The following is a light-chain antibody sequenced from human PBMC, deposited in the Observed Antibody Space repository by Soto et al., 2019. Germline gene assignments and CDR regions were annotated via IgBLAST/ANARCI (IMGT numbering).Light chain of an antibody. J-gene: IGLJ3*02. V-gene: IGLV4-69*01. Sequence: QSVLTQPPSASASLGASVKLTCTLSSGHNSYAIAWHQQQPEKGPRYLMKLNSDGSHSKGDGLPDRFSGSSSGAARYLTISSLQSEDEADYYCQTWSTDIRVFGGGTKLTVL. CDR1: SGHNSYA. CDR3: QTWSTDIRV. CDR2: LNSDGSH.